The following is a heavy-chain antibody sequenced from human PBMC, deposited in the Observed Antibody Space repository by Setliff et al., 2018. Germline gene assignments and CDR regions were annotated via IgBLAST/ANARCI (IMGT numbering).Heavy chain of an antibody. J-gene: IGHJ2*01. CDR3: ARTSTARYFDL. CDR2: IYYSGTT. Sequence: PSETLSLTCVVSDFSVSPVYYWGWIRQPPGKGLEWIASIYYSGTTYYNPSFKSRVTMSVDASKSQISLKLDSVTAADTALYYCARTSTARYFDLWGRGTLVT. CDR1: DFSVSPVYY. D-gene: IGHD2-2*01. V-gene: IGHV4-38-2*01.